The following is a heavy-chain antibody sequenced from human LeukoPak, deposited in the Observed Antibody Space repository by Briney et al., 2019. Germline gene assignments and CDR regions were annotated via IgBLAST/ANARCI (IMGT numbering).Heavy chain of an antibody. CDR2: ISSSSTI. CDR1: GFTFSSYS. D-gene: IGHD3-3*01. V-gene: IGHV3-48*02. CDR3: ARGSIFGVVRYYFDY. J-gene: IGHJ4*02. Sequence: GGSLRLSCAASGFTFSSYSMNWVRQAPGKGLEWVSYISSSSTIYYADSVKGRFTISRDNAKNSLYLQMSSLRDEDTAVYYCARGSIFGVVRYYFDYWGQGTLVTVSS.